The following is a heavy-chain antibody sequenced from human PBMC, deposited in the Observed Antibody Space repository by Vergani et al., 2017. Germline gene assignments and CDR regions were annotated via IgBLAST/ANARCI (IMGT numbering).Heavy chain of an antibody. D-gene: IGHD3-22*01. Sequence: VQLLESGGGLVQPGGSLRLSCAASGFTFSTYAMTWVRQAPGKGLEWVSTISSDGGSTYYADSVKGRFTISRDNSKNTLSLQMNSLTAEDTAVYYCAKDSDDSSGYYYTNWFDPWGQGTLVTVSS. J-gene: IGHJ5*02. CDR1: GFTFSTYA. CDR2: ISSDGGST. CDR3: AKDSDDSSGYYYTNWFDP. V-gene: IGHV3-23*01.